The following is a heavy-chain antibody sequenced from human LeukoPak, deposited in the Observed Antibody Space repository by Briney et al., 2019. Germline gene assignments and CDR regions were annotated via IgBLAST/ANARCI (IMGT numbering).Heavy chain of an antibody. D-gene: IGHD6-13*01. CDR2: ISSSSSCI. CDR1: GFTISSYS. CDR3: ARDGVSVGIAGPHDY. Sequence: GGSLRLSCAASGFTISSYSMNWVRQAPGKGLEWVSSISSSSSCIYYADSVKGRFTISRDNAKNSLYLQMNSLRAEDTAVYYCARDGVSVGIAGPHDYWGQGTLVTVSS. J-gene: IGHJ4*02. V-gene: IGHV3-21*01.